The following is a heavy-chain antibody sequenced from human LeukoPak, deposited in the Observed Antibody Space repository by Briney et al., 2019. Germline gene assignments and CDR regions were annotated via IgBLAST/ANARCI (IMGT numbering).Heavy chain of an antibody. V-gene: IGHV3-7*01. Sequence: GGSLRLSCAASGFSFSSYWMSWVRQPPGKGLEWVANIKQDGSEKYDVDSVKGRFTISRDNAKNSLYLQMNSLRAEDTAVYYCARVVRYYDSSGYSAKAFDYWGQGTLVTVSS. D-gene: IGHD3-22*01. CDR1: GFSFSSYW. CDR2: IKQDGSEK. J-gene: IGHJ4*02. CDR3: ARVVRYYDSSGYSAKAFDY.